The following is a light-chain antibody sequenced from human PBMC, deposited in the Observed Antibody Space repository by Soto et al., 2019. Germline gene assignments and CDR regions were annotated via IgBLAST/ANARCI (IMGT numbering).Light chain of an antibody. CDR2: GAS. J-gene: IGKJ1*01. CDR1: QSVSSN. Sequence: EIVMTQSPATLSLSPGERATLSCRASQSVSSNLAWYQQNPGQAPRLLIYGASTRATGIPARFSGSGSGTEFTLTISSLQSEDFAVYYCQQYSNWPKTFGQGTKLEIK. CDR3: QQYSNWPKT. V-gene: IGKV3-15*01.